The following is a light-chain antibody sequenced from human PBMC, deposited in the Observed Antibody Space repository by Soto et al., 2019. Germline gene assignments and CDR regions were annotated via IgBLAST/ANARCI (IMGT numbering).Light chain of an antibody. Sequence: EIVLTQSPGTLSLSPGERATLSCRASQSVSSSYLAWYQQKPGQAPRLLIYGASARATDIPDRFSGSGSGTDFLLTIIRREPDDVAVYYCQQYSSSPLYTFGQGTKLEIK. J-gene: IGKJ2*01. V-gene: IGKV3-20*01. CDR1: QSVSSSY. CDR3: QQYSSSPLYT. CDR2: GAS.